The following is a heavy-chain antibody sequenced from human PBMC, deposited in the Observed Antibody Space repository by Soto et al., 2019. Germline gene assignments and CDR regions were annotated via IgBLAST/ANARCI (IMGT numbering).Heavy chain of an antibody. D-gene: IGHD1-26*01. V-gene: IGHV3-21*01. CDR1: GFIFTDYS. Sequence: GGSLRLSCAASGFIFTDYSVNWVRQAPGKGLEWVSSISSTGRYINYADSVKGRFTISRDNAKNSLYLQMDSLRAEDTAVYYCARDPSDLWEPDQYFQHWGKGTLVTVSS. CDR3: ARDPSDLWEPDQYFQH. CDR2: ISSTGRYI. J-gene: IGHJ1*01.